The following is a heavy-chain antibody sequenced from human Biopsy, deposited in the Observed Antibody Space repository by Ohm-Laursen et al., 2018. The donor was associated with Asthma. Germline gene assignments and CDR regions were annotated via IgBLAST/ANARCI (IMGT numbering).Heavy chain of an antibody. CDR3: ARTFHFWSPYHAEHYQL. V-gene: IGHV3-7*01. CDR2: IKHDGSEK. D-gene: IGHD3-3*02. Sequence: SLRLSCAASGFTFGDYWMSWVRQVPGKGLEWVANIKHDGSEKNHVDSLKGRFTISRDNAKNSLYLQMNSLRAEETAVYYCARTFHFWSPYHAEHYQLWGQGTLVTVSS. J-gene: IGHJ1*01. CDR1: GFTFGDYW.